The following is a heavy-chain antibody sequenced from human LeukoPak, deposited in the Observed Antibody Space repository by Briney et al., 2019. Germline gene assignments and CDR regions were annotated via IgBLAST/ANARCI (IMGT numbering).Heavy chain of an antibody. CDR3: ARAVGATAPHDTFDI. CDR2: IHTSGST. V-gene: IGHV4-4*07. CDR1: GVSISSYY. Sequence: SETLSLTCTVSGVSISSYYWSWIRQPAGKGLEWIGRIHTSGSTNYNPSLRSRVTMSVDTSKNQFSLKLSSVTAADTAVYYCARAVGATAPHDTFDIWGQGTMVTVSS. J-gene: IGHJ3*02. D-gene: IGHD1-26*01.